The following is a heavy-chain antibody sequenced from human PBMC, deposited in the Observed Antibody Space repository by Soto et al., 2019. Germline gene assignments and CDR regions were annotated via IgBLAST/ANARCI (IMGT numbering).Heavy chain of an antibody. D-gene: IGHD3-9*01. V-gene: IGHV1-8*01. CDR2: MNPNRGNT. CDR3: ARGFEWSWSLDP. J-gene: IGHJ5*02. CDR1: GYTFTSYD. Sequence: QVQLVQSGAEVKKPGASVKVSCKASGYTFTSYDINWVRQATGQGLEWMGWMNPNRGNTGYAQKFQGRVTMTRNTSISKAYMELSSLRSEDTAMSYCARGFEWSWSLDPWGQGTLVTVSS.